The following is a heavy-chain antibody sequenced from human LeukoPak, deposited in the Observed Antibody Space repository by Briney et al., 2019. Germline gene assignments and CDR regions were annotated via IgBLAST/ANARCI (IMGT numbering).Heavy chain of an antibody. CDR3: ASTLAVAGTTWFDP. CDR1: GGSISSYY. Sequence: PSETLSLTCTVSGGSISSYYWSWIRQPPGKGLEWIGYIYTSGSTNYNPSIKSRVTISVDTSKNQFSLKLSSVTAADTAVYYCASTLAVAGTTWFDPWGQGTLVTVSS. CDR2: IYTSGST. J-gene: IGHJ5*02. D-gene: IGHD6-19*01. V-gene: IGHV4-4*09.